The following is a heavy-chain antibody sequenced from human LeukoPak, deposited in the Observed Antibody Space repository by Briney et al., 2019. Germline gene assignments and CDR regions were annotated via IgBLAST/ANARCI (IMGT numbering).Heavy chain of an antibody. CDR2: IYPGDSDT. J-gene: IGHJ4*02. V-gene: IGHV5-51*01. CDR1: GYSFTSYW. Sequence: GESLKISRKGSGYSFTSYWIGWVRQMPGKGLEWMGIIYPGDSDTRYSPSRQGQVTISADKSISTAYLQWSSLKASDTATYYCARARTMVRGAATSFDYRGQGTLVTVSS. CDR3: ARARTMVRGAATSFDY. D-gene: IGHD3-10*01.